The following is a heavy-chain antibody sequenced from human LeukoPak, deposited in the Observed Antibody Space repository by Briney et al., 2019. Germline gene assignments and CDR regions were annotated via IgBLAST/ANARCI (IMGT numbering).Heavy chain of an antibody. V-gene: IGHV4-59*12. Sequence: SETLSLTCTVSGGSISSYYWSWVRQPPGKGLEWIGFVYYTGSTNYNPSLKSRVTISIDTSKNQFSLKLSSVTAADTAIYYCARPFLRFSSGWHFDYWGQGILVTVSS. D-gene: IGHD6-19*01. CDR1: GGSISSYY. CDR3: ARPFLRFSSGWHFDY. J-gene: IGHJ4*02. CDR2: VYYTGST.